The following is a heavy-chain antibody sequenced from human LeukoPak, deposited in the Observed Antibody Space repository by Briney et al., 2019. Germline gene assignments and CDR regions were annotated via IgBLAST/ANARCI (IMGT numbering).Heavy chain of an antibody. CDR2: MNPNSGNT. V-gene: IGHV1-8*01. Sequence: ASVKVSCKASGYTFTSYEINWVRQATGQGLEWMGWMNPNSGNTGYAQKFQGRVTMTRNTSISTAYMELSSLRSEDTAVYYCVRANPIAVAGTDFDYWGQGTLVTVSS. J-gene: IGHJ4*02. CDR3: VRANPIAVAGTDFDY. CDR1: GYTFTSYE. D-gene: IGHD6-19*01.